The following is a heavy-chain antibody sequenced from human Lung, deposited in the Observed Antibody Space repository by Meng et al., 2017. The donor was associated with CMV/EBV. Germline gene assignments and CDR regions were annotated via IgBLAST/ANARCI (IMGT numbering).Heavy chain of an antibody. CDR2: FRSSRDT. CDR3: VRGLYYLAGDGYYHDF. D-gene: IGHD2-21*01. Sequence: SIRIDNYFWSFIPLPPGKVLECVRYFRSSRDTSSIPSLQSRLTVTFDTSKNQFSLRLTSVTAADTAVYYCVRGLYYLAGDGYYHDFWGPGTLVTVSS. J-gene: IGHJ4*02. CDR1: SIRIDNYF. V-gene: IGHV4-30-4*01.